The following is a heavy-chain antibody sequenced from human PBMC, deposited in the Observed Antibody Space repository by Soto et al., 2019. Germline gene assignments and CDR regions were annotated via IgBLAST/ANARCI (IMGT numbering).Heavy chain of an antibody. Sequence: SGPKLVNPTETLTLTCTFSGFSLSNPRMGVSWIRQPPWKALEWLAHIFSNDEKSYSTSLKSRLTISRDTSKSQVVLTMTNMDPVDTATYYCARIQRISMIVVSKPYFDYWGPGALVTVSS. CDR2: IFSNDEK. D-gene: IGHD3-22*01. V-gene: IGHV2-26*01. CDR3: ARIQRISMIVVSKPYFDY. CDR1: GFSLSNPRMG. J-gene: IGHJ4*02.